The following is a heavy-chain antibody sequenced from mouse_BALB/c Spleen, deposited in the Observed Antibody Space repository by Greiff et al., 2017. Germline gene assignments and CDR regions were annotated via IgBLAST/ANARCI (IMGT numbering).Heavy chain of an antibody. V-gene: IGHV5-17*02. CDR3: ARSRGNYDYWYFDV. D-gene: IGHD2-1*01. CDR2: ISSGSSTI. CDR1: GFTFSSFG. J-gene: IGHJ1*01. Sequence: EVQVVESGGGLVQPGGSRKLSCAASGFTFSSFGMHWVRQAPEKGLEWVAYISSGSSTIYYADTVKGRFTISRDNPKNTLFLQMTSLRSEDTAMYYCARSRGNYDYWYFDVWGAGTTVTVSS.